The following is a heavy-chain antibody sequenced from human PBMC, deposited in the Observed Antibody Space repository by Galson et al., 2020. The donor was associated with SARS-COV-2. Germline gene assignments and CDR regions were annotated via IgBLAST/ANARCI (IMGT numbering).Heavy chain of an antibody. Sequence: SETLSLTCAVYGGSFSGYYWSWIRQPPGKGLEWIGELNHSGSTNYNPSLKSRVTISVDTSKNQFSLKLSSVTAADTAVYYCARASFSSSWYGRRRWFDPWGQGTLVTVSS. CDR3: ARASFSSSWYGRRRWFDP. CDR2: LNHSGST. V-gene: IGHV4-34*01. D-gene: IGHD6-13*01. J-gene: IGHJ5*02. CDR1: GGSFSGYY.